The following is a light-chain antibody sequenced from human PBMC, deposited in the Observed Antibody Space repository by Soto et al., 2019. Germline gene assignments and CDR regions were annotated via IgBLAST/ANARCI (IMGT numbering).Light chain of an antibody. Sequence: QSVLTQPRSVSGSPGQSVTIFCTGTSSDVGGYNFVSWYQHPPGKATKLMLYDVTNRPSVVPDRFSGSKSDNTASLTISNFQAEDEADYYCCSYAGSDTYVFGTGTNVTVL. J-gene: IGLJ1*01. CDR2: DVT. V-gene: IGLV2-11*01. CDR3: CSYAGSDTYV. CDR1: SSDVGGYNF.